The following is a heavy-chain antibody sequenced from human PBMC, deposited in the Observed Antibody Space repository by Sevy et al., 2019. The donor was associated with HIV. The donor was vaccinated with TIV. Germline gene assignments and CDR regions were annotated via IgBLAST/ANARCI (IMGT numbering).Heavy chain of an antibody. J-gene: IGHJ6*02. CDR2: INEDGTEK. CDR1: GFTFSTYW. D-gene: IGHD2-2*01. V-gene: IGHV3-7*01. Sequence: GGSLRLSCAASGFTFSTYWMSWFRQAPGKGLEWVANINEDGTEKFYVDSVKGRFTMSRDNAKNSLYLQMNSLRAEDSAVDDCARDNATVSRRGLRYYYYGTDVWGQGTTVTVSS. CDR3: ARDNATVSRRGLRYYYYGTDV.